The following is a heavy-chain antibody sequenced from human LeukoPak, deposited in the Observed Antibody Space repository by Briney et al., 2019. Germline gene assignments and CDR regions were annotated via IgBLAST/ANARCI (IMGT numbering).Heavy chain of an antibody. J-gene: IGHJ3*02. CDR3: ARGSSSWGDAFDI. D-gene: IGHD6-13*01. CDR2: ISSSGSTI. V-gene: IGHV3-48*03. CDR1: GFTFSSYE. Sequence: HAGGSLRLSCAASGFTFSSYEMNWVRQAPGKGLEWVSYISSSGSTIYYADSVKGRFTISRDNAKNSLYLQMNSLRAEDTAVYYCARGSSSWGDAFDIWGQGTMVTVSS.